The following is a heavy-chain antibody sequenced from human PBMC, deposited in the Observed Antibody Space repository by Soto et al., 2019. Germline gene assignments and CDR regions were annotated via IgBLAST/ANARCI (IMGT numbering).Heavy chain of an antibody. CDR1: GYTFTSYA. CDR3: ATTFVVPAATNWFDP. CDR2: INAGNGNT. D-gene: IGHD2-2*01. Sequence: ASVKVSFKASGYTFTSYAMHWVRQAPGQRLEWMGWINAGNGNTKYSQKFQGRVTITRDTSASTAYMELSSLRSEDTAVYYCATTFVVPAATNWFDPWGQGTLVTVSS. V-gene: IGHV1-3*01. J-gene: IGHJ5*02.